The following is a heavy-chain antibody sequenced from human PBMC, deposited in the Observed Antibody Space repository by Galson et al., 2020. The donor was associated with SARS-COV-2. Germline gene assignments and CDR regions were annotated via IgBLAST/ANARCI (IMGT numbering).Heavy chain of an antibody. J-gene: IGHJ5*01. Sequence: TGGSLRPSCAASGFTVSSNYMSWVRQAPGKGLEWVSVIYSGGSTNYADSVKGRFTISRDNFKNTLYLQMNSMRAEYTAVYYCARAIIPWGFDPWGQGTLVTVSS. CDR3: ARAIIPWGFDP. CDR2: IYSGGST. CDR1: GFTVSSNY. D-gene: IGHD7-27*01. V-gene: IGHV3-66*01.